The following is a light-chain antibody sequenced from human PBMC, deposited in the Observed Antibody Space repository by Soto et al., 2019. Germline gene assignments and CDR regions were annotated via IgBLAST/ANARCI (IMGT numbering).Light chain of an antibody. CDR2: EVS. CDR1: SGGVGGYNY. CDR3: NSYAGSNNPYV. V-gene: IGLV2-8*01. J-gene: IGLJ1*01. Sequence: QSALTQPPSASGSPGQSVTISCTGTSGGVGGYNYVSWYQQHAGKAPKLMIYEVSKRPSGVPDRFSGSKSGNTASLTVSGLQAEDEADYYCNSYAGSNNPYVFGTGTKVTVL.